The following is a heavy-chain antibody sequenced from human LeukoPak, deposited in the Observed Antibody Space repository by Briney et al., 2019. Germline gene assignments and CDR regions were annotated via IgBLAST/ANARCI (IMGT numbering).Heavy chain of an antibody. CDR2: INHSGST. CDR1: GGSFSGYY. D-gene: IGHD6-13*01. CDR3: ARGIAAAWDAFDI. V-gene: IGHV4-34*01. Sequence: PSETLSLTCAVYGGSFSGYYWSWIRQPPGKGLEWIGEINHSGSTNYNPSLKSRVTISVDTSKNQFSLKLSSVTAADTAVYYCARGIAAAWDAFDIWGQGTMVTVSS. J-gene: IGHJ3*02.